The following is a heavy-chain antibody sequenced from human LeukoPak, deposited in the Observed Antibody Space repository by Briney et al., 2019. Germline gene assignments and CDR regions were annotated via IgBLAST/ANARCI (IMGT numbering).Heavy chain of an antibody. J-gene: IGHJ5*02. CDR1: GLSLRTSGVG. CDR2: IYWDDDK. Sequence: SGPTLFNPTHTLTLTYTFSGLSLRTSGVGVGWIRQPPRNPREWLALIYWDDDKHYSPSLKSRLTITKDTSKNQVVLTMTNMDPVDTATYYCAHRPTTGKWFDPWGQGTLVTVSS. V-gene: IGHV2-5*02. CDR3: AHRPTTGKWFDP. D-gene: IGHD4-17*01.